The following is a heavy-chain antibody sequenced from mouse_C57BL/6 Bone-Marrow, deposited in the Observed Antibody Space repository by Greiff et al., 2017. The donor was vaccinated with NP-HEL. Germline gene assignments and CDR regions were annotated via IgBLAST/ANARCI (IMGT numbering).Heavy chain of an antibody. D-gene: IGHD1-1*01. J-gene: IGHJ4*01. CDR1: GFSLTSYG. CDR2: IWGDGST. V-gene: IGHV2-3*01. Sequence: VMLVESGPGLVAPSQSLSITCTVSGFSLTSYGVSWVRQPPGKGLEWLGVIWGDGSTNYHSALISRLSISKDNSKSQVFLKLNSLQTDDTATYYCAKGRAITTVVADYAMDYWGQGTSVTVSS. CDR3: AKGRAITTVVADYAMDY.